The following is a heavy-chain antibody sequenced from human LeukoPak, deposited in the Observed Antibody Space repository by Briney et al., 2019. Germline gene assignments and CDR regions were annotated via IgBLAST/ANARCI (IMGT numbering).Heavy chain of an antibody. D-gene: IGHD4-17*01. V-gene: IGHV1-69*13. Sequence: GASVKVSCKASGGTFSSYGISWVRQAPGQGLEWMGGIIPIFGTANYAQKYQGRVTITADESTSTAYMELSSLRSEDTAVYYCARDLDYGDYVWVYWGQGTLVTVSS. CDR1: GGTFSSYG. CDR2: IIPIFGTA. J-gene: IGHJ4*02. CDR3: ARDLDYGDYVWVY.